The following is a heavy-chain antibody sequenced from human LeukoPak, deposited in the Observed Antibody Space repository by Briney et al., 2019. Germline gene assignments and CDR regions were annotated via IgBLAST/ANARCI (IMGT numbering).Heavy chain of an antibody. J-gene: IGHJ4*02. V-gene: IGHV1-24*01. Sequence: GASVKVSCKVSGYTLTELSMHWVRQAPGKGLEWMGGFDPEDGETIYAQKFQGRVTITADKSTSTAYMELSSLRSEDTAVYYCAVMGFGGYCSGGSCPLIHSWGQGTLVTVSS. D-gene: IGHD2-15*01. CDR2: FDPEDGET. CDR3: AVMGFGGYCSGGSCPLIHS. CDR1: GYTLTELS.